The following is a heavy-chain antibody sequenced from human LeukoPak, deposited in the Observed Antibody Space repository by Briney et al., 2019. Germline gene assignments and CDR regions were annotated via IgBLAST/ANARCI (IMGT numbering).Heavy chain of an antibody. V-gene: IGHV4-59*01. J-gene: IGHJ3*02. Sequence: PSETLSLTCTVSGGSISSYYWSWIRQPPGKGLEWIGYIYYSGSTNYNPSLKSRVTISVDTSKNQFSLKLSSVTAADTAVYYCARDMGSGQWLVGAFDIWGQGTMVTVSS. D-gene: IGHD6-19*01. CDR1: GGSISSYY. CDR2: IYYSGST. CDR3: ARDMGSGQWLVGAFDI.